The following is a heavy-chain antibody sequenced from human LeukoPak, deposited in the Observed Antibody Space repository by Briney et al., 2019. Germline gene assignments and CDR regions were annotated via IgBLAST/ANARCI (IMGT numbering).Heavy chain of an antibody. V-gene: IGHV2-5*01. Sequence: GPTLVNPPQTLTLTCTFSGFSLSSSGVGVGWIRQPPGKALEWLALIYWNDDKRYSPSLKSRLIITKDTSKNQVVLTMTNMDPVDTATYYCAHRLSVATGDYMDVWGKGTTVTVSS. CDR2: IYWNDDK. D-gene: IGHD1-14*01. CDR3: AHRLSVATGDYMDV. J-gene: IGHJ6*03. CDR1: GFSLSSSGVG.